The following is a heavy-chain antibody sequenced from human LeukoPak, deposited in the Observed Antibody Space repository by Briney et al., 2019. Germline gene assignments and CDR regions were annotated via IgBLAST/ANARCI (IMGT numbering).Heavy chain of an antibody. CDR1: GGSISSYY. CDR2: IYYSGST. CDR3: ARAGSGSYLTTFDY. Sequence: PSETLSLTCTVSGGSISSYYWSWIRQPPGKGLEWIGYIYYSGSTNYNPSLKSRVTISVDTSKNQFSLKLSSVTAADTAVYYCARAGSGSYLTTFDYWGQGTLVTVSS. D-gene: IGHD1-26*01. V-gene: IGHV4-59*12. J-gene: IGHJ4*02.